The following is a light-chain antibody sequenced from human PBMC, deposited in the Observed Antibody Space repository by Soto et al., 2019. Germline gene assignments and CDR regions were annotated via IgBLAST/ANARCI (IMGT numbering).Light chain of an antibody. J-gene: IGKJ5*01. CDR2: GTF. V-gene: IGKV1-5*01. Sequence: DIQMTQSPSTLSASVGDRVTITWRASQSISSWLAWYQQKPGKAPKLLISGTFTLHSGVPSRFSGGGSGTDFTLTISSLQPEDFATYYCQQVNVYPSTFGGGTRLEIK. CDR1: QSISSW. CDR3: QQVNVYPST.